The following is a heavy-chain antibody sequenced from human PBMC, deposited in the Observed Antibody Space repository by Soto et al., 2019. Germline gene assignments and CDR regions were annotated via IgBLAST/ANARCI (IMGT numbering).Heavy chain of an antibody. V-gene: IGHV3-33*01. D-gene: IGHD2-2*01. CDR1: GFTFSSFG. Sequence: QVQLAESGGGVVQPGRSLRLSCAASGFTFSSFGMHWVRQAPGKGLEWVAVIWHDGRNKYYADFVKGRFTISRDNSKNTLYLQMNSLRAEDTAVYYCASRSPALDYWGQGTLVTVSS. J-gene: IGHJ4*02. CDR2: IWHDGRNK. CDR3: ASRSPALDY.